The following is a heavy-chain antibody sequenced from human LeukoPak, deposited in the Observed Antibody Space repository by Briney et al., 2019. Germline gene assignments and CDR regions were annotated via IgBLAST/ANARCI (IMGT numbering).Heavy chain of an antibody. D-gene: IGHD5-18*01. V-gene: IGHV3-23*01. CDR1: GFTFSSCA. J-gene: IGHJ4*02. CDR3: AKSARDGYSHAY. CDR2: ISPSGGST. Sequence: GGSLRLSCAASGFTFSSCAMSWVRQAPGKGLEWVSAISPSGGSTYYVDSVKGRFTISRDNSKNTLYLQMNSLRADDTAVCYCAKSARDGYSHAYWGQGTLVTVLS.